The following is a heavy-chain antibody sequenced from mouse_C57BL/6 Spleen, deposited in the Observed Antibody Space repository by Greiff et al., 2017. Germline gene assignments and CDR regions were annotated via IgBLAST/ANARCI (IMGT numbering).Heavy chain of an antibody. V-gene: IGHV5-12*01. D-gene: IGHD1-1*01. Sequence: DVKLVESGGGLVQPGGSLKLSCAASGFTFSDYYMYWVRQTPEKRLEWVAYISNGGGSTYYPDTVKGRFTISRDNAKNTLYLQMSRLKSEDTAMYYCARQGYYGSSGGFAYWGQGTLVTVSA. CDR2: ISNGGGST. CDR3: ARQGYYGSSGGFAY. CDR1: GFTFSDYY. J-gene: IGHJ3*01.